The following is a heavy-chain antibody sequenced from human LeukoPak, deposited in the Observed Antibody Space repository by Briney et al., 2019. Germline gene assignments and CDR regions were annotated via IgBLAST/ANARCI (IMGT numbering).Heavy chain of an antibody. D-gene: IGHD3-16*01. Sequence: GESLKISCKGSGYTFTNYWIGWVRQMPGKGLEWVGVIYPGDSDTRYSPALHGQVTISADKSINTAYLQWTNLKVSDTAMYYCARTNMNDGGDAFDIWGQGTMVTVSS. V-gene: IGHV5-51*01. CDR2: IYPGDSDT. CDR1: GYTFTNYW. J-gene: IGHJ3*02. CDR3: ARTNMNDGGDAFDI.